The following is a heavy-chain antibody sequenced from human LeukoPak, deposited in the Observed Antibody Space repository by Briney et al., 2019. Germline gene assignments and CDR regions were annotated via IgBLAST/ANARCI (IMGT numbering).Heavy chain of an antibody. V-gene: IGHV1-2*02. CDR3: ARGSSSSKHKYYYYYYMDV. Sequence: ASVKVSCKASGYTFTGYYMHWVRQAPGQGLEWMGWINPNSGGTNYAQKFQGRVTMTTDTSTSTAYMELRSLRSDDTAVYYCARGSSSSKHKYYYYYYMDVWGKGTTVTVSS. CDR1: GYTFTGYY. J-gene: IGHJ6*03. CDR2: INPNSGGT. D-gene: IGHD6-6*01.